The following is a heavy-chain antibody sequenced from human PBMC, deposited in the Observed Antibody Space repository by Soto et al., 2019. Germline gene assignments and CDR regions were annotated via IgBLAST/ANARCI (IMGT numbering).Heavy chain of an antibody. Sequence: PSETLSLTCAVYGGSFSGYYWSWIRQPPGKGLEWIGEINHSGSTNYNPSLKSRVTISVDTSKNQFSLKLSSVTAADTAVYYCAGFKDYYGSGSYLDYWGQGTLVTVSS. J-gene: IGHJ4*02. V-gene: IGHV4-34*01. CDR3: AGFKDYYGSGSYLDY. CDR1: GGSFSGYY. D-gene: IGHD3-10*01. CDR2: INHSGST.